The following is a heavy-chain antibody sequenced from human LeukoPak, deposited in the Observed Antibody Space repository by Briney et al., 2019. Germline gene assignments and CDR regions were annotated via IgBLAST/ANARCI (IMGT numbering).Heavy chain of an antibody. CDR2: IIPIFGTA. J-gene: IGHJ6*03. D-gene: IGHD1-26*01. CDR3: ARVVRDYYYYYYMDV. CDR1: GGTFSSYA. V-gene: IGHV1-69*13. Sequence: SVKVSCKASGGTFSSYAISWVRQATGQGLEWMGGIIPIFGTANYAQKFQGRVTITADESTSTAYMELSSLRSEDTAVYYCARVVRDYYYYYYMDVWGKGTTVTVSS.